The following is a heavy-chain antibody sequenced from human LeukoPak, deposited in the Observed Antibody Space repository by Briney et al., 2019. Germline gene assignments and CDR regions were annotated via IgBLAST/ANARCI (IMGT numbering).Heavy chain of an antibody. CDR1: GGSISSYY. CDR2: IYTSGST. Sequence: SETLSLTCTVSGGSISSYYWSCIRQPAGKGLEWIGRIYTSGSTNYNPSLKSRVTMSVDTSKNQFSLKLSSVTAADTAVYYCARWGVRRGYSGYDYGNPAFDYWGQGTLVTVSS. J-gene: IGHJ4*02. D-gene: IGHD5-12*01. V-gene: IGHV4-4*07. CDR3: ARWGVRRGYSGYDYGNPAFDY.